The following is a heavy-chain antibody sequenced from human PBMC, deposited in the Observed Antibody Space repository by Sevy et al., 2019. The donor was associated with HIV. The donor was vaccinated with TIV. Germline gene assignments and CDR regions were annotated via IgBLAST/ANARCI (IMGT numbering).Heavy chain of an antibody. CDR1: GYTFTGYY. Sequence: ASVKVSCKASGYTFTGYYMHWVRQAPGQGLEWMGWINPNSGGTNYAQKFQGRVTMTRDTSISTAYMELSRLRSDDTAVYYCARDSGGGYYDILTGYWGNYGMDVWGQGTTVTVSS. D-gene: IGHD3-9*01. CDR3: ARDSGGGYYDILTGYWGNYGMDV. J-gene: IGHJ6*02. V-gene: IGHV1-2*02. CDR2: INPNSGGT.